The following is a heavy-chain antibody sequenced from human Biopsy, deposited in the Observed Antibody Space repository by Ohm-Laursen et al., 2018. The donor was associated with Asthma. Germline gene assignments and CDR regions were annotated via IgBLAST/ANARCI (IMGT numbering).Heavy chain of an antibody. CDR1: GGMFGNYA. V-gene: IGHV1-69*06. D-gene: IGHD3-3*02. J-gene: IGHJ6*02. Sequence: SSVKVSCKASGGMFGNYAIGWVRQAPGLGLEWMGGISSIFGSTTYAQRFQGRVAITADISTRTVYMELSGLRFDDTTIYYCATPSPNRCILYNYYHMDVWGQGTTVIVSS. CDR2: ISSIFGST. CDR3: ATPSPNRCILYNYYHMDV.